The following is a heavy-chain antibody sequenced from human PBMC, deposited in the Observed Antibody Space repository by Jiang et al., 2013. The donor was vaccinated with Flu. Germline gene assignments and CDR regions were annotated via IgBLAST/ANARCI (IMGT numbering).Heavy chain of an antibody. CDR1: GGSVSSGSYY. V-gene: IGHV4-61*01. CDR3: ARGYSSSSGKPFDY. CDR2: IYTSGST. Sequence: PGLVKPSETLSLTCTVSGGSVSSGSYYWSWIRQPPRRGLEWIGYIYTSGSTNYNPSLKSRVTISLDTSRNQFSLKVTSVTAADTAVYFCARGYSSSSGKPFDYWGQGTLVTVSS. J-gene: IGHJ4*02. D-gene: IGHD6-6*01.